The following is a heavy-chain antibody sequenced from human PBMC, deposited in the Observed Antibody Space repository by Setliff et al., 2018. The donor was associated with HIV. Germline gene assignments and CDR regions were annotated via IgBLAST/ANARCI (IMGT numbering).Heavy chain of an antibody. CDR2: IYYSGST. Sequence: SETLSLTCTVSGGSISSHYWSWIRQPPGKGLEWIGYIYYSGSTNYNPSLKSRVTISVDTSKNQFSLKLSSVTAADTAVYYCARDGPLDGSYRYYYYYMDVWGKGTTVTVSS. D-gene: IGHD3-10*01. CDR1: GGSISSHY. CDR3: ARDGPLDGSYRYYYYYMDV. V-gene: IGHV4-59*11. J-gene: IGHJ6*03.